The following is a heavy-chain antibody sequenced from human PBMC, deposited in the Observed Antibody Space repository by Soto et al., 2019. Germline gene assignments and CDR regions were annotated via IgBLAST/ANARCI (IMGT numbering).Heavy chain of an antibody. Sequence: PSETLSLTCTVSGGSISSGGYYWSWIRQHPGKGLEWIGYIYYSGSTYYNPSLKSRVTISVDTSKNQFSLKLSSVTAADTAVYYCARAFYDFWSGYYYPKQFDPWGQGTLVTAPQ. CDR3: ARAFYDFWSGYYYPKQFDP. V-gene: IGHV4-31*02. CDR2: IYYSGST. CDR1: GGSISSGGYY. J-gene: IGHJ5*02. D-gene: IGHD3-3*01.